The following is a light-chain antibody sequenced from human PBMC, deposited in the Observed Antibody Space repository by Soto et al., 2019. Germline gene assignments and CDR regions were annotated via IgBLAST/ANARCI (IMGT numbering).Light chain of an antibody. J-gene: IGKJ4*01. CDR1: RSVSNY. CDR3: QQRSNWPPVT. Sequence: EIVLTQSPATLSLSPGESATLSCRASRSVSNYLAWYQQKPGQAPRLLIYDASSRPTDIPARFSGSGSGTDFTLTISSLEPEDFAVYYCQQRSNWPPVTFGGGTKVDIK. CDR2: DAS. V-gene: IGKV3-11*01.